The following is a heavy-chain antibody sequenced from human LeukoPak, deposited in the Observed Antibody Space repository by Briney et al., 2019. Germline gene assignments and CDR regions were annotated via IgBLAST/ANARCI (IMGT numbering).Heavy chain of an antibody. Sequence: SETLSLTCTVSGGSISSGGYCWRWIRQHPGKGLEWIGYIYYSGSTYYNPSLKSRVTISVDTSKNQFSLKLSSVTAADTAVYYCARDSAYYDSSGYYTGYFDYWGQGTLVTVSS. CDR2: IYYSGST. CDR1: GGSISSGGYC. J-gene: IGHJ4*02. D-gene: IGHD3-22*01. CDR3: ARDSAYYDSSGYYTGYFDY. V-gene: IGHV4-31*03.